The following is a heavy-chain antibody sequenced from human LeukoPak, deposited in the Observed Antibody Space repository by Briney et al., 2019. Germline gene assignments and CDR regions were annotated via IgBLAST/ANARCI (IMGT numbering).Heavy chain of an antibody. CDR2: ISGSGGST. CDR3: AKEYIVVVTATYDY. CDR1: GFTFSDYY. Sequence: QPGGSLRLSCAASGFTFSDYYMSWVRQAPGKGLEWVSAISGSGGSTYYADSVKGRFTISRDNSKNTLYLQMNSLRAEDTAVYYCAKEYIVVVTATYDYWGQGTLVTVSS. J-gene: IGHJ4*02. V-gene: IGHV3-23*01. D-gene: IGHD2-21*02.